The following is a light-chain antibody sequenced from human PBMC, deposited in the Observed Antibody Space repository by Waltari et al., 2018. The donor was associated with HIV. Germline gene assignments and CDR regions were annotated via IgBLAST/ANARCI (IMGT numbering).Light chain of an antibody. CDR1: ILARKY. J-gene: IGLJ2*01. CDR3: QGIDSSGRKV. V-gene: IGLV3-25*03. CDR2: KDN. Sequence: SHELTQPPSASVSPGQTATISCSGDILARKYDYWFQQKPGQAPVLLIYKDNERPTAITVRFSGSSSGATVTLTITGGRAEDEADYYCQGIDSSGRKVFGGGTRLTVL.